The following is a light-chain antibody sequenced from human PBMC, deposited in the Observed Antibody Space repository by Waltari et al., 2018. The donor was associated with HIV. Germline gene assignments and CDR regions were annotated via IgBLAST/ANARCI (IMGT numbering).Light chain of an antibody. Sequence: SYELTQPPSVSVSPGQTASITCSGDKLGDKYACWYQQKPGQSPLLVIYQQNKRPSGIPERFSGSNSGNTATLTISGTQAMDEADYFCQAWDSSNVVFGGGTKLTVL. J-gene: IGLJ2*01. V-gene: IGLV3-1*01. CDR3: QAWDSSNVV. CDR1: KLGDKY. CDR2: QQN.